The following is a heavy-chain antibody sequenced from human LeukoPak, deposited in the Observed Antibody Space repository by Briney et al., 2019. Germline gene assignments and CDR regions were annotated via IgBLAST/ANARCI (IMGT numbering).Heavy chain of an antibody. Sequence: GRSLRLSCAASGFTFSSYGMHWVRQAPGKGLEWVAVIWYDGSNKYYADSVKGRFTISRDNSKNTLYLQMNSLRAEDTAVYYCARGEGWHCSGSDCFTHWFDPWGQGALVTVSS. CDR3: ARGEGWHCSGSDCFTHWFDP. J-gene: IGHJ5*02. D-gene: IGHD2-2*02. CDR2: IWYDGSNK. CDR1: GFTFSSYG. V-gene: IGHV3-33*01.